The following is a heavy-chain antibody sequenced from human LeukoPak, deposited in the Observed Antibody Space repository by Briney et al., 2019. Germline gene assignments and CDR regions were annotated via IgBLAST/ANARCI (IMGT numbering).Heavy chain of an antibody. D-gene: IGHD6-19*01. Sequence: SETLSLTCTVSGGSISSYYWSWIRQPPGKGLEWIGYIYYSGSTNYNPSLKSRVTISVDTSKNQFSLKLSSVTAADTAVYYCARHGHSSGWSYWYFDLWGRGTLVTVSS. CDR3: ARHGHSSGWSYWYFDL. V-gene: IGHV4-59*08. CDR2: IYYSGST. CDR1: GGSISSYY. J-gene: IGHJ2*01.